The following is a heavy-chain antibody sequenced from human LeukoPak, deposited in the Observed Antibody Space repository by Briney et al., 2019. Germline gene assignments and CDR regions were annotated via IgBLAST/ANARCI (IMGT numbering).Heavy chain of an antibody. V-gene: IGHV4-39*01. CDR2: IYYSGST. J-gene: IGHJ6*02. CDR1: GGSISSSSYY. CDR3: ATPGVLRYFDWLGRDYYYYGMDV. Sequence: PSETLSLTCTVSGGSISSSSYYWGWIRQPPGKGPEWIGSIYYSGSTYYNPSLKSRVTISVDTSKNQFSLKLSSVTAADTAVYYCATPGVLRYFDWLGRDYYYYGMDVWGQGTTVTVSS. D-gene: IGHD3-9*01.